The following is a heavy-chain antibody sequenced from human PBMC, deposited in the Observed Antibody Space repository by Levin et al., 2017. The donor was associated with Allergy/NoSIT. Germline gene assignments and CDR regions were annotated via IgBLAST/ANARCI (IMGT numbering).Heavy chain of an antibody. CDR1: GFTFSSYD. CDR3: AKRGSYPHSYFDY. D-gene: IGHD1-26*01. J-gene: IGHJ4*02. Sequence: LSLSCAASGFTFSSYDLTWVRQAPGKGLEYVSGISASGTITYYADSMKGRFTISRDNSRNTVYLQMNSLRADDTAVYYCAKRGSYPHSYFDYWGQGTLLTVSS. CDR2: ISASGTIT. V-gene: IGHV3-23*01.